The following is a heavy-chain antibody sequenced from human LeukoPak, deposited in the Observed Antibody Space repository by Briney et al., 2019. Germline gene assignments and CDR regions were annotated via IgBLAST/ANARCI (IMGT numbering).Heavy chain of an antibody. Sequence: SETLSLTCAVYGGSFSGYYWSWIRQPPGKGLEWIGEINHSGSTNYNPSLKSRVTISVDTSKNQFSLKLSSVTAADTAVHYCARAYRGRDRYFDLWGRGTLVTVSS. D-gene: IGHD2-2*02. CDR3: ARAYRGRDRYFDL. V-gene: IGHV4-34*01. J-gene: IGHJ2*01. CDR1: GGSFSGYY. CDR2: INHSGST.